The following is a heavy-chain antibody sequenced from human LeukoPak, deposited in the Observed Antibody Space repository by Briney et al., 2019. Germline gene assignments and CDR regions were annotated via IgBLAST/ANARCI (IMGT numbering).Heavy chain of an antibody. CDR2: VNPNNGGT. J-gene: IGHJ4*02. D-gene: IGHD1-1*01. CDR1: GYIFTSFY. CDR3: ARDPSSGTHFDY. V-gene: IGHV1-2*02. Sequence: ASVRLSCKASGYIFTSFYMRWVRRAPGQGLEWMGWVNPNNGGTKFAQKFRSRVTMTRDKSINTVYMELTRLRSDDTAVYYCARDPSSGTHFDYWGQGTLVTVSS.